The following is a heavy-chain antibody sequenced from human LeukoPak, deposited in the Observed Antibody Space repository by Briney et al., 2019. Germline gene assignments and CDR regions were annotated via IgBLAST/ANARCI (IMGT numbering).Heavy chain of an antibody. CDR3: ARVHRVGRDGCNRFDY. CDR2: ISSSSSYI. J-gene: IGHJ4*02. Sequence: PGGSLRLSCAASGFTFSSCSMNWVRQAPGKGLEWVSSISSSSSYIYYADSVKGRFTISRDNAKNSLYLQMNSLRAEDTAVYYCARVHRVGRDGCNRFDYWGQGTLVTVSS. D-gene: IGHD5-24*01. V-gene: IGHV3-21*01. CDR1: GFTFSSCS.